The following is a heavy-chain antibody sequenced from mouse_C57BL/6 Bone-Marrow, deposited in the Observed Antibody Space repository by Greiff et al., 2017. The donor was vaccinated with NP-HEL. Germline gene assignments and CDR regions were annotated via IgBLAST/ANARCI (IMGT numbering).Heavy chain of an antibody. CDR3: ARDSGTRYFDY. Sequence: EVKLQESGGGLVQPGGSLKLSCAASGFTFSDYGMAWVRQAPRKGPEWVAFISNLAYSIYYADTVTGRFTISRENAKNTLYLEMSSLRSEDTAMYYCARDSGTRYFDYWGQGTTLTVSS. J-gene: IGHJ2*01. V-gene: IGHV5-15*01. CDR2: ISNLAYSI. D-gene: IGHD4-1*01. CDR1: GFTFSDYG.